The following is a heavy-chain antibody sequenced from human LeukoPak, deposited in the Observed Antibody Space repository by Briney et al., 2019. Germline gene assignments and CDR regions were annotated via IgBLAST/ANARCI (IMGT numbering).Heavy chain of an antibody. CDR3: ARVGSGWYGGTFDY. CDR2: IYYSGST. J-gene: IGHJ4*02. D-gene: IGHD6-19*01. Sequence: PSETLSLTCTVSGGSISSYYWSWIRQPPGKGLEWIGYIYYSGSTNYNPSLKSRVTISVDTSKNQFSLKLSSVTAADTAVYYCARVGSGWYGGTFDYWGQGTLVTVSS. CDR1: GGSISSYY. V-gene: IGHV4-59*01.